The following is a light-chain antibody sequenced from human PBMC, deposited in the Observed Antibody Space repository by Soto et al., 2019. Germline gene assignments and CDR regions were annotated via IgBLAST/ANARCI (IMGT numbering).Light chain of an antibody. J-gene: IGKJ4*01. V-gene: IGKV3-11*01. CDR1: QSVSSY. Sequence: EIVLTQSPATRSLSPGERATLSCRASQSVSSYLAWYQQKPGQAPRLLNYDASNRASGIPARFSGSGSGTDFTLTISSLEPADFAVYYCQQRSNWPLTFGGGTKVEIK. CDR3: QQRSNWPLT. CDR2: DAS.